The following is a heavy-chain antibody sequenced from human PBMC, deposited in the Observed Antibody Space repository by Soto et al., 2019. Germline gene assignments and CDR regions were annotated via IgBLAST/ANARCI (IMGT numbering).Heavy chain of an antibody. J-gene: IGHJ4*02. Sequence: QLVESGGGLVQPGGSLRLSCAVSGFTFSDYPMNWVRQAPGKGLEWVASIRTISSAIYFADSVRGRFTISRDNARNSLYLQMTSLRDEDTAVYYCARETPSFDSWGQGTLVTVS. CDR3: ARETPSFDS. V-gene: IGHV3-48*02. CDR1: GFTFSDYP. CDR2: IRTISSAI. D-gene: IGHD2-15*01.